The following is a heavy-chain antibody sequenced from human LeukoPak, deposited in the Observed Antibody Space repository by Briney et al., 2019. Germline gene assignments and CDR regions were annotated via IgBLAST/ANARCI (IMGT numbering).Heavy chain of an antibody. CDR2: ISSSSSYI. J-gene: IGHJ4*02. CDR3: ARDRMATEYFDY. D-gene: IGHD5-24*01. CDR1: GFTFSNFN. V-gene: IGHV3-21*01. Sequence: PGGSLRLSCAASGFTFSNFNMNWVRQAPGKGLEWVSSISSSSSYIYYADSVKGRFTISRDNAKNSLYLQMNSLRAEDTAVYYCARDRMATEYFDYWGQGTLVTVSS.